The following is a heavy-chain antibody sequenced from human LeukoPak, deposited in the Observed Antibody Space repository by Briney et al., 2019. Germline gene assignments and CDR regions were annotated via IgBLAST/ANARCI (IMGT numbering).Heavy chain of an antibody. J-gene: IGHJ4*02. CDR2: IYYSGST. CDR3: ARVDYDILTGYYYYFDY. CDR1: GGSISSSSYY. D-gene: IGHD3-9*01. Sequence: SETLSLTCTVSGGSISSSSYYWAWIRQPPGKGLEWIGSIYYSGSTYYNPSLKSRVTISVDTSKNQFSLKLSSVTAADTAVYYCARVDYDILTGYYYYFDYWGQGTLVTVSS. V-gene: IGHV4-39*07.